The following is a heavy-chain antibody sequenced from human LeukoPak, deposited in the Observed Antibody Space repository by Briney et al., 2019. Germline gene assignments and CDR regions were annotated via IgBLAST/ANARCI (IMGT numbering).Heavy chain of an antibody. V-gene: IGHV3-23*01. D-gene: IGHD2-21*02. J-gene: IGHJ4*02. CDR3: ASYCGGDCYHDF. CDR2: ISGSGGST. CDR1: GFTFSSYA. Sequence: GGSLRLSCAASGFTFSSYAMSWVRQAPGKGLEWVSAISGSGGSTYYADSVKGRFTISRDNSKNTLYLQMNSLRAEDTAAYYCASYCGGDCYHDFWGQGTLVTVSS.